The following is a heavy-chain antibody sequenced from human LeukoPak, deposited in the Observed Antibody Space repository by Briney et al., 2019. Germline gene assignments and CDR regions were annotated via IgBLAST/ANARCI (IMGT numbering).Heavy chain of an antibody. J-gene: IGHJ4*02. CDR2: INPNSGGT. D-gene: IGHD3-22*01. CDR3: ARGRRNYYDSSGYSYFDY. Sequence: ASVKVSCKASGYTFTGYYMHWVRQAPGQGLEWMGWINPNSGGTNYAQKFQGWVTMTRDTSISTAYMELSRLRSDDTAVYYCARGRRNYYDSSGYSYFDYWGQGTLVTVSS. CDR1: GYTFTGYY. V-gene: IGHV1-2*04.